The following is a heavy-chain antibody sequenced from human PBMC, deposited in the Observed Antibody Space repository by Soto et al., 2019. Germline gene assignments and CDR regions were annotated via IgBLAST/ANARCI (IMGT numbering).Heavy chain of an antibody. CDR1: GFTFSSYG. CDR3: AKVARVYYDILTAYLDY. Sequence: GGSLRLSCAASGFTFSSYGMHWVRQAPGKGLEWVAVISYDGSNKYYADSVKGRFTISRDNSKNTLYLQMNSLRAEDTAVYFCAKVARVYYDILTAYLDYWGQGALVTVSS. J-gene: IGHJ4*02. CDR2: ISYDGSNK. V-gene: IGHV3-30*18. D-gene: IGHD3-9*01.